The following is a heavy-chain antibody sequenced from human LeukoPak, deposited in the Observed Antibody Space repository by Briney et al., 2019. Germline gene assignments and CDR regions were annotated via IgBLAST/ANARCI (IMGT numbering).Heavy chain of an antibody. CDR3: ARDLRGIAVAGTEGY. D-gene: IGHD6-19*01. Sequence: ASVKVSCKASGYTFTCYYMHWVRQAPGQGLEWMGWINPNSGGTNYAQKFQGRVTMTMDTAISTAYMDLSRLRSDDTAVYYCARDLRGIAVAGTEGYWGQGTLVTVSS. V-gene: IGHV1-2*02. CDR2: INPNSGGT. J-gene: IGHJ4*02. CDR1: GYTFTCYY.